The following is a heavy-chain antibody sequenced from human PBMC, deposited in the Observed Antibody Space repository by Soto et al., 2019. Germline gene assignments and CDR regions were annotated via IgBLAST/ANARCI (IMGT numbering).Heavy chain of an antibody. V-gene: IGHV4-34*01. Sequence: PSETLCLTCAVYGGAFSGYYWSWIRQPPGKGLEWIGEINHSGSTNYNPSLKSRVTISVDTSKNQFSLKLSSVTAADTAVYYCARVWVRYYGSGAKAYYYYYYMDVWGRGTTVTVSS. CDR1: GGAFSGYY. J-gene: IGHJ6*03. CDR2: INHSGST. CDR3: ARVWVRYYGSGAKAYYYYYYMDV. D-gene: IGHD3-10*01.